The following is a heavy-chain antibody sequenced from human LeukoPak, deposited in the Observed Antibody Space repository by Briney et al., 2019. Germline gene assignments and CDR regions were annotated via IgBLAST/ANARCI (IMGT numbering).Heavy chain of an antibody. J-gene: IGHJ6*04. CDR1: GGSFSGYY. V-gene: IGHV4-34*01. CDR3: ARGPYGSGSARDYYYYGMDV. CDR2: INHGGST. Sequence: SETLSLTCAVYGGSFSGYYWSWIRQPPGKGLEWIGDINHGGSTNYNPSLKSRVTISVDTSKNQFSLKLSSVTAADTAVYYCARGPYGSGSARDYYYYGMDVWGKGTTVTVSS. D-gene: IGHD3-10*01.